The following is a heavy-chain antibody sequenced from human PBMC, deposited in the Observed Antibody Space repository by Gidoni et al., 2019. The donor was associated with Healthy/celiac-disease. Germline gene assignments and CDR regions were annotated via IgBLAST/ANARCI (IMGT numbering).Heavy chain of an antibody. V-gene: IGHV3-9*01. Sequence: EVQLVASGGGLVQPGRSLRPSCAASRFTFADNALHGVRHGPGKGLEWVSGISWNSGSRGYADSVKGRLTISRDNAKNALYLQMNSLGAEDTALYYCAKDSGSRVTYFDYWGQGTLVTVSS. J-gene: IGHJ4*02. D-gene: IGHD2-21*02. CDR2: ISWNSGSR. CDR1: RFTFADNA. CDR3: AKDSGSRVTYFDY.